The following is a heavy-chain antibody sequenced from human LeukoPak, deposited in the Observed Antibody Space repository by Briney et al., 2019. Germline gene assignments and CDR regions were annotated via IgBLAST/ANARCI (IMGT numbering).Heavy chain of an antibody. CDR1: GGSISSNNW. J-gene: IGHJ3*02. CDR3: ARLMNAFDI. CDR2: IYHSGGT. Sequence: SETLSLTCAVSGGSISSNNWWSWVRQPPGKGLEWIGEIYHSGGTNYNPSLKSRLTISVDNSKNQFSLKLSSVTAADTAVYYCARLMNAFDIWGQGTMVTVSS. V-gene: IGHV4-4*02. D-gene: IGHD2-8*01.